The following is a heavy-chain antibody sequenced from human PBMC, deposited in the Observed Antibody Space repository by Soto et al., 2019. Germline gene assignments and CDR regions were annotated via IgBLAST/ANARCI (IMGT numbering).Heavy chain of an antibody. D-gene: IGHD4-4*01. Sequence: SETLSLTCTVSGGSISSSSYYWGWIRQPPGKGLEWIGSRYYSGSTNYNPSLKSRVTVSVDTSKNQFSLKLSFVTAADTAVYYCARHGGETTGLWYNWFDPWGQGTLVTVSS. CDR3: ARHGGETTGLWYNWFDP. CDR1: GGSISSSSYY. CDR2: RYYSGST. J-gene: IGHJ5*02. V-gene: IGHV4-39*01.